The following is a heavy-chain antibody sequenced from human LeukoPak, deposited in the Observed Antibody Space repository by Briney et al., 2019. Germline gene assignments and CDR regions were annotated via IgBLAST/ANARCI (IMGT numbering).Heavy chain of an antibody. J-gene: IGHJ5*02. D-gene: IGHD2-2*01. CDR3: ASSSTLSSWFDP. CDR1: GYTFTSYG. CDR2: ISPYNGNT. Sequence: ASVKVSCKASGYTFTSYGISWVRQAPGQGLEWMGCISPYNGNTNYAQKLQGRVTMTTDKSTSTAYMQMRSLRADDTAVYYCASSSTLSSWFDPWGQGSVDTVSS. V-gene: IGHV1-18*01.